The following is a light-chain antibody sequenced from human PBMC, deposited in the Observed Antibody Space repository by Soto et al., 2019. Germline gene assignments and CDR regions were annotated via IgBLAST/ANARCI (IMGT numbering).Light chain of an antibody. V-gene: IGKV1-5*01. CDR2: DAS. J-gene: IGKJ1*01. Sequence: DIQITQSPSPLSASVGDTVTVTCRASHSVSGWCAWFQQKPGEAPKLLIFDASALPRGVPSRFSGSGSGTKFTLTHASLQPYDFATYYCQQYETFSGTFGPGTKVDIK. CDR3: QQYETFSGT. CDR1: HSVSGW.